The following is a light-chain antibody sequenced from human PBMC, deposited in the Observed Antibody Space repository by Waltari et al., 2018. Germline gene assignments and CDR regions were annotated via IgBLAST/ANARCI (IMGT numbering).Light chain of an antibody. J-gene: IGLJ2*01. CDR1: SDDVGRYKF. Sequence: QSALTQPASVSGSPGQSITIPCTGSSDDVGRYKFVLWYQQHPGKVPKLLIFDVTDRPSGVSDRFSGSKSGNTASLTISGLQPEDEADYYCSSHTTSSTLVFGGGTRVTVL. V-gene: IGLV2-14*03. CDR3: SSHTTSSTLV. CDR2: DVT.